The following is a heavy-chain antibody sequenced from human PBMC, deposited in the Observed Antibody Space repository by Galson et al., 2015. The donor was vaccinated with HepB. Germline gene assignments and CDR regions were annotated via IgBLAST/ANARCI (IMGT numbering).Heavy chain of an antibody. CDR1: GFTFSSYA. V-gene: IGHV3-30-3*01. CDR3: ARSDYAHRRGGVSDY. Sequence: SLRLSCAASGFTFSSYAMHWVRQAPGKGLEWVAVISYDGSNKYYADSVKGRFTISRDNSKNTLYLQMNSLRAEDTAVYYCARSDYAHRRGGVSDYWGQGTLVTVSS. J-gene: IGHJ4*02. D-gene: IGHD4-17*01. CDR2: ISYDGSNK.